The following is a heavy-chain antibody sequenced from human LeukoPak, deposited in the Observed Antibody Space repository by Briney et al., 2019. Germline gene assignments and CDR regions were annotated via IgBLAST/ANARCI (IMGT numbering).Heavy chain of an antibody. CDR2: ISSSSTTI. V-gene: IGHV3-48*02. J-gene: IGHJ4*02. Sequence: SGGSLRLSCAASVLTFGTSRMKSVRQAPRKGLEWVSYISSSSTTIYYADSVRGRFTVSRNNAKSSLYLQMNSLRDGDTAVYYCARVPSSTGTYDYWGRETLVTVSS. CDR1: VLTFGTSR. D-gene: IGHD6-13*01. CDR3: ARVPSSTGTYDY.